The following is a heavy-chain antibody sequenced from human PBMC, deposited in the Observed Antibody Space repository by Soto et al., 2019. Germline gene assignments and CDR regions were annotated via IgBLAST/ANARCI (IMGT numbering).Heavy chain of an antibody. J-gene: IGHJ4*02. CDR2: LIPILGIA. CDR1: GGTFSSYT. Sequence: QVQLVQSGAEVKKPGSSVKVSCKASGGTFSSYTISWVRQAPGQGLEWMGRLIPILGIANYAQKFQGRVTITADKSTSTAYMELSSLRSEDTAVYYCASYSNLVATGLDYWGQGTLVTVSS. V-gene: IGHV1-69*02. CDR3: ASYSNLVATGLDY. D-gene: IGHD4-4*01.